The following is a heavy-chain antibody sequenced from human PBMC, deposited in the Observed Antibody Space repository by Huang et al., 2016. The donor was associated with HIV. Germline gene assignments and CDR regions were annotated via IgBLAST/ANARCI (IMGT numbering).Heavy chain of an antibody. D-gene: IGHD3-9*01. Sequence: QVQLVQSGSELRKPGASVKVSCKASGYTFINYSLIWVRQDPGQGLEWMGRINTKTGKPTYAQGFTGRFVFALDTTVNTAYLQISSLKTDDTAKYFCARYRLTGTFLDSWGQGTQVTVSS. CDR3: ARYRLTGTFLDS. CDR1: GYTFINYS. CDR2: INTKTGKP. J-gene: IGHJ4*02. V-gene: IGHV7-4-1*02.